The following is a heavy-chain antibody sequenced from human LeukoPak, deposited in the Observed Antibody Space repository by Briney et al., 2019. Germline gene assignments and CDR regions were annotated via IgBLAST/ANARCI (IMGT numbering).Heavy chain of an antibody. V-gene: IGHV1-46*01. CDR3: ARDRDSSGWTNWFDP. CDR1: GYTFTSYY. CDR2: INPSGGST. Sequence: ASVKVSCKASGYTFTSYYMHWMRQAPGQGLEWMGIINPSGGSTSYAQKFQGRVTMTRDTSTSTVYMELSSLRSEDTAVYYCARDRDSSGWTNWFDPWGQGTLVTVPS. D-gene: IGHD6-19*01. J-gene: IGHJ5*02.